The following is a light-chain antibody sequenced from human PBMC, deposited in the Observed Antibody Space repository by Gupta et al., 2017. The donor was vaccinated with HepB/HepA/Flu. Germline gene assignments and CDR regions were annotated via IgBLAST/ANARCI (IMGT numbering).Light chain of an antibody. CDR2: SND. CDR3: AAWDDRLNGRA. Sequence: QSVLTQPPSASGAPGQRVTISCSGSSSNIGSNTVTWYQQLPGTAPKLCIESNDQWPSGVPDRFSGSKSGNSASRAISGLQSEDEAEDYCAAWDDRLNGRAFGGGTKLTVL. V-gene: IGLV1-44*01. CDR1: SSNIGSNT. J-gene: IGLJ2*01.